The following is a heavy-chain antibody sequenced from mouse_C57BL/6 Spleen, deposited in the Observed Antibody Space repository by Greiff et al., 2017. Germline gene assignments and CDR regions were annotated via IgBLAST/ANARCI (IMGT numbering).Heavy chain of an antibody. CDR1: GFTFSDYG. CDR2: ISSGSSTI. Sequence: EVQLVESGGGLVKPGGSLKLSCAASGFTFSDYGMHWVRQAPEKGLEWVAYISSGSSTIYYADTVKGRFTISRDNAKNTLFLQMTSLRSEDTAMYYCARPSYYDYDRFAYWGQGTLVTVSA. CDR3: ARPSYYDYDRFAY. D-gene: IGHD2-4*01. V-gene: IGHV5-17*01. J-gene: IGHJ3*01.